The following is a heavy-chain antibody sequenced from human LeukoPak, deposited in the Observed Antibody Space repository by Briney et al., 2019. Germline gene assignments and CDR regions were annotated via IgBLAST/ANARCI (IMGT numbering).Heavy chain of an antibody. CDR2: ISYDGSNK. CDR3: AKLGSGDAFDI. D-gene: IGHD3-3*01. Sequence: PGGSLRLSCAASGFTFSSYGMHWVRQAPGKGLEWVAVISYDGSNKYYADSVKGRFTISRDNSKNTLYLQMNSLRAEDTAVYYCAKLGSGDAFDIWGQGTMVTVSS. CDR1: GFTFSSYG. J-gene: IGHJ3*02. V-gene: IGHV3-30*18.